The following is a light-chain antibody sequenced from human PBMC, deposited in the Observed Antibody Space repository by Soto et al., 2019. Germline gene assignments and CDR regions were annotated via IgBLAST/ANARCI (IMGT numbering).Light chain of an antibody. CDR1: QSINSW. Sequence: DIQMTQSPSIVSASVGDRVTITCRASQSINSWLAWYQRKPGRAPKFLMYKASSLESGVPSRFSGSESGTEFTLTISSLQPDDSAIYYCQQYDTYPITFGQGTRLEI. CDR2: KAS. V-gene: IGKV1-5*03. CDR3: QQYDTYPIT. J-gene: IGKJ5*01.